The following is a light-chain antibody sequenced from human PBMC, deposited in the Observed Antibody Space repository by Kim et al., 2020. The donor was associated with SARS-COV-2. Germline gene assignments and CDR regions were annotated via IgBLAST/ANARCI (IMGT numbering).Light chain of an antibody. CDR3: SSYTRTNTVYV. V-gene: IGLV2-14*03. J-gene: IGLJ1*01. CDR2: DVS. CDR1: STDIGGHND. Sequence: QSLTTAGTGTSTDIGGHNDVTWYQQHPGKAPQLIIFDVSRRPSGISYRFSGSKSGNTASLTISGLQTQDEADYYCSSYTRTNTVYVFGGGTKVTVL.